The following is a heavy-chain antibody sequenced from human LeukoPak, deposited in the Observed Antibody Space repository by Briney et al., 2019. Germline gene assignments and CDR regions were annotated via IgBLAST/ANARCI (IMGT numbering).Heavy chain of an antibody. CDR1: GFTFSSYA. D-gene: IGHD3-22*01. J-gene: IGHJ4*02. CDR2: ISSSGDST. V-gene: IGHV3-23*01. Sequence: GGSLRLSCAASGFTFSSYALTWVRQAPGKGLEWVSSISSSGDSTYYADSVKGRFTISRDNSKNTLYLQMNSLRAEDTALYYCAKDGKRITMIGVVRRGHYLDYWGQGTLVTVSS. CDR3: AKDGKRITMIGVVRRGHYLDY.